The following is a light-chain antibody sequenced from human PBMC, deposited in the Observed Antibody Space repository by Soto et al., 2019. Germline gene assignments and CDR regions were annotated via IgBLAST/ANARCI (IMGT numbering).Light chain of an antibody. V-gene: IGLV3-21*02. Sequence: SYELTQPPSVSVAPGQTARITCGGNNIGSKSVHWYQQKPGQAPVLVVYDDTDRPSGIPERFAGSNSGNTATLTISRVEGGDEADFYCQVWDTSSDQYVFGTGTKVTVL. CDR1: NIGSKS. CDR2: DDT. CDR3: QVWDTSSDQYV. J-gene: IGLJ1*01.